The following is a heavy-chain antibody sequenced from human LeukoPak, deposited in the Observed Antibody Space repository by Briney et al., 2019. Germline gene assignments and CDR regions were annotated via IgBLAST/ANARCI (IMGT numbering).Heavy chain of an antibody. V-gene: IGHV3-30*02. D-gene: IGHD3-16*01. J-gene: IGHJ4*02. CDR2: IRYDESNE. CDR3: VKDSSWMGEYYFDY. CDR1: GFIFSSYE. Sequence: PGGSLRLSCAASGFIFSSYEMSCVRQAPGKRLVWVSFIRYDESNEFYAHSLKGRFTISRDNSKNTLYLQMSSLRADDTAVYYCVKDSSWMGEYYFDYWGQGTLVTVSS.